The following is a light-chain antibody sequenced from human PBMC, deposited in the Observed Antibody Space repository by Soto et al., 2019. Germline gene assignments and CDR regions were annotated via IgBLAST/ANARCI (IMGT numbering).Light chain of an antibody. J-gene: IGLJ1*01. CDR2: DVS. V-gene: IGLV2-14*01. CDR1: SSDVGGYNY. CDR3: SSYTSSSTLYG. Sequence: QSALTQPASVSGSPGQSITISCTGTSSDVGGYNYVSWYQQHPGKAPKLMIYDVSNRPSGVSNRFSGSKSGNTASLTISGLQAEDEADYYCSSYTSSSTLYGFGTGNKGTVL.